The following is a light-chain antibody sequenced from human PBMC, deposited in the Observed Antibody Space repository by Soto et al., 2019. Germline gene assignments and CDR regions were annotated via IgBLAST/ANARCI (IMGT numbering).Light chain of an antibody. CDR3: QQYGSSQWT. V-gene: IGKV3-20*01. CDR1: QSVSSSY. CDR2: CAS. Sequence: EIVLTQSPGTLSLSPGERATLSCRAIQSVSSSYLAWYQQKPGQAPRLLIYCASSRATGSPDRFSGSGSGTDFTLTISRLEPEDFAVYYCQQYGSSQWTFGQGTKVDI. J-gene: IGKJ1*01.